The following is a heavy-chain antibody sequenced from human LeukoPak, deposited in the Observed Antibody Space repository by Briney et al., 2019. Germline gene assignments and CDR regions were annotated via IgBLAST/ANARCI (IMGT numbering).Heavy chain of an antibody. Sequence: ASVKVSCKASGYTFTGYFLHWVRQAPGQGLEWMGWINPNSGDTNYAQKFQGRVTMTRDTSISTAYMELSSLRSDDTAVYYCARTRQVVIPTPTGFDPWGQGTLVTVSS. J-gene: IGHJ5*02. CDR3: ARTRQVVIPTPTGFDP. CDR2: INPNSGDT. D-gene: IGHD2-2*01. CDR1: GYTFTGYF. V-gene: IGHV1-2*02.